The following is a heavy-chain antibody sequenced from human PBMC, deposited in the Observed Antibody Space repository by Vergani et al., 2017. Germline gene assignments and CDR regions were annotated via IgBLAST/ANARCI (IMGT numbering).Heavy chain of an antibody. D-gene: IGHD2-15*01. CDR3: ARGSCLGGSCYKPLFDY. J-gene: IGHJ4*02. V-gene: IGHV4-61*02. CDR2: IHTSRST. CDR1: GGSINSHNYY. Sequence: QVQLQESGPGLVKPSQTLSLTCTGSGGSINSHNYYGSWIRQPAGKVLELIGRIHTSRSTNYNPSLKSRVTMSEDTYKNQFSLNLTSMTAADTAVYFCARGSCLGGSCYKPLFDYWGQGTLVTVSS.